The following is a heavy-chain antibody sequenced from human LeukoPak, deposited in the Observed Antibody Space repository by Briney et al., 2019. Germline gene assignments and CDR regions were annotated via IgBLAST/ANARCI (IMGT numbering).Heavy chain of an antibody. V-gene: IGHV3-23*01. J-gene: IGHJ4*02. Sequence: PGGSLRLSCAASGFTFSSYGMSWVRQAPGKGLEWVSAISGSGGSTYYADSVKGRFTISRDNSKHALYLQMNSLRAEDTAVYYCATRGDILTGYPYFFDYWGEGTLVTVSS. CDR2: ISGSGGST. CDR3: ATRGDILTGYPYFFDY. D-gene: IGHD3-9*01. CDR1: GFTFSSYG.